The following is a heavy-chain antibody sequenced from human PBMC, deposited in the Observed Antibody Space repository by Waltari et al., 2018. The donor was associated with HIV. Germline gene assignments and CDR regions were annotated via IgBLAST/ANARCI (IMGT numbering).Heavy chain of an antibody. CDR1: GFTLNSVW. Sequence: EVQLVESGGDLLKPGGCLRLSCAASGFTLNSVWMSWVRQAPGKGLEWVGRIKTKGGGGETDYAAAVKGRCTSSREDSKNTVYLQMNSLKIEDTAVDYCTSEEDYGSGSHFDYWGQGTLVTVSA. CDR2: IKTKGGGGET. J-gene: IGHJ4*02. V-gene: IGHV3-15*01. CDR3: TSEEDYGSGSHFDY. D-gene: IGHD3-10*01.